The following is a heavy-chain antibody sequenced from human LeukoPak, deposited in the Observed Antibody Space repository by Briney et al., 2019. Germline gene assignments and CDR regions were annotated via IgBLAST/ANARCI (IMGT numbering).Heavy chain of an antibody. V-gene: IGHV3-23*01. J-gene: IGHJ5*02. CDR3: AKDPVVPAAIRGPWFDP. CDR2: IGGSGGST. D-gene: IGHD2-2*02. CDR1: GFTFSSYA. Sequence: GGSLRLSCAASGFTFSSYAMSWVRQAPGKGLEWVSAIGGSGGSTYYADSVKGRFTISRDNSKNTLYLQMNSLRAEDTAVYYCAKDPVVPAAIRGPWFDPWGQGTLVTVSS.